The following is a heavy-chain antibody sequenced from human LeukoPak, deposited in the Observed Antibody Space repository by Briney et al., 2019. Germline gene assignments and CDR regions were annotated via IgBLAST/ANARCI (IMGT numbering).Heavy chain of an antibody. CDR2: IIPIFGTA. J-gene: IGHJ4*02. V-gene: IGHV1-69*01. D-gene: IGHD6-13*01. CDR1: GGTFSSFA. CDR3: ARTSSSSWYFDY. Sequence: SVKVSCKASGGTFSSFAITWVRQAPGQGLEWMGGIIPIFGTANYAQKFQGRVTITADESTSTAYMELSSLRSEDTAVYYCARTSSSSWYFDYWGQGTLVTVSS.